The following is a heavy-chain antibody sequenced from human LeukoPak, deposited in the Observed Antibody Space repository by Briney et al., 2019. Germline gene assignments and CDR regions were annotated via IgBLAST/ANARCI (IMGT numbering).Heavy chain of an antibody. J-gene: IGHJ4*02. CDR3: ARARRCGLNDDYGGCFDS. CDR1: GFTFSSYW. CDR2: VYVGGNT. Sequence: GGSLRLSCAASGFTFSSYWMSWIRQAPGKGLEWVSIVYVGGNTYYADSVKGRFTISRDNSNNALYLQMNSLRAEDTAVYYCARARRCGLNDDYGGCFDSWGQGTLVTVSS. V-gene: IGHV3-53*01. D-gene: IGHD4-23*01.